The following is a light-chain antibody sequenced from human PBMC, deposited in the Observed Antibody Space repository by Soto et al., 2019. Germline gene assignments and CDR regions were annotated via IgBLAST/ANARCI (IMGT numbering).Light chain of an antibody. CDR1: QDISNY. V-gene: IGKV1-33*01. CDR2: DAS. CDR3: QQYLNLPYT. J-gene: IGKJ2*01. Sequence: DIPMTQSPSSLSASVGDRVTITCQASQDISNYLNWYQQKPGKAPKLLIYDASNLETGVPSRFSESGSGTDFTFTISSLQPEDIATYYCQQYLNLPYTFGQGTNLEIK.